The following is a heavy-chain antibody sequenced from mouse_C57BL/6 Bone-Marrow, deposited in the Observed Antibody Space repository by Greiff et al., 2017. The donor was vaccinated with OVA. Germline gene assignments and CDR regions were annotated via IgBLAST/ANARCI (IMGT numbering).Heavy chain of an antibody. D-gene: IGHD2-4*01. V-gene: IGHV1-18*01. CDR3: ARSGYDYDRMDY. CDR2: INPNNGGT. CDR1: GYTFTDYN. J-gene: IGHJ4*01. Sequence: EVKVQQSGPELVKPGASVKIPCKASGYTFTDYNMDWVKQSHGKSLEWIGDINPNNGGTIYNQKFKGKATLTVDKSSSTAYMELRSLTSEDTAVYYCARSGYDYDRMDYWGQGTSVTVSS.